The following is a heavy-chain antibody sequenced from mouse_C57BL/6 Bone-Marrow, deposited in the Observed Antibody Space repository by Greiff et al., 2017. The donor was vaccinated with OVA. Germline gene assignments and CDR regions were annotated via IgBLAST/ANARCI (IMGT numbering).Heavy chain of an antibody. D-gene: IGHD1-1*01. V-gene: IGHV5-17*01. CDR2: ISSGSSTI. J-gene: IGHJ3*01. CDR1: GFTFSDYG. Sequence: EVQRVESGGGLVKPGGSLKLSCAASGFTFSDYGMHWVRQAPEKGLEWVAYISSGSSTIYYADTVKGRFTISRDNAKNTLFLQMTSLRSEDTAMYYCARGITTVVATPGFAYWGQGTLVTVSA. CDR3: ARGITTVVATPGFAY.